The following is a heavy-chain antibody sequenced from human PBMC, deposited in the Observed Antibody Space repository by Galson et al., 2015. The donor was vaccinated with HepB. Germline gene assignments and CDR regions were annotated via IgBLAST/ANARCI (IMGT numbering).Heavy chain of an antibody. D-gene: IGHD6-19*01. Sequence: SLRLSCAASGFTFSNYAMGWVRQTPDKGLQWVAVKSGSGNSTYHADSVKGRFTISRDNSKNRVYLETNSLRVDDTALYHCVKGAGGSWGQGTLVTVSS. CDR1: GFTFSNYA. J-gene: IGHJ5*02. CDR3: VKGAGGS. V-gene: IGHV3-23*01. CDR2: KSGSGNST.